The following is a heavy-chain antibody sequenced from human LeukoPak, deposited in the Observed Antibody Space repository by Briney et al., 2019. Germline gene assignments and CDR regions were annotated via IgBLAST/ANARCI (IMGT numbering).Heavy chain of an antibody. V-gene: IGHV3-11*01. D-gene: IGHD6-6*01. CDR3: ARDSAYSSSPGAFDI. J-gene: IGHJ3*02. CDR1: GFTFSDYY. CDR2: ISSSGSTI. Sequence: GGSLRLSCAASGFTFSDYYMSWIRQAPGKGLEWVSYISSSGSTIYYADSVKGRFTISRDNAKNSLYLQMNSLRAEDRAVYYCARDSAYSSSPGAFDIWGQGTMVTVSS.